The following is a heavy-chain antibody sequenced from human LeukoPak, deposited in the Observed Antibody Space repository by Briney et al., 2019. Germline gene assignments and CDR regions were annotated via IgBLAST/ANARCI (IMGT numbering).Heavy chain of an antibody. CDR3: ARWQPAENWFDP. CDR1: GYTFTSYG. J-gene: IGHJ5*02. Sequence: ASVKVSCKASGYTFTSYGISWVRQAPGQGLEWMGWISPYNGNTNYAQKLQGRVTMTTDTSTSTAYMELRSLRSDDTAVYYCARWQPAENWFDPWGQGTLVTVSS. D-gene: IGHD6-13*01. V-gene: IGHV1-18*01. CDR2: ISPYNGNT.